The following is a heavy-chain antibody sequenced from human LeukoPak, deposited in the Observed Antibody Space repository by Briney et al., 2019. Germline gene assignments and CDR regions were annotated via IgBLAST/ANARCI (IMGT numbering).Heavy chain of an antibody. CDR2: IWYDGSNK. CDR3: AKAPPSRTVGTTYFDY. V-gene: IGHV3-33*06. CDR1: GFTFSSYG. Sequence: GRSLRLSCAASGFTFSSYGMHWVRQAPGKGLEWVAVIWYDGSNKYYADSVQGRFTISRDNSKNTLYLQMNSLRADDTAIYYCAKAPPSRTVGTTYFDYWGQGTLVTVSS. J-gene: IGHJ4*02. D-gene: IGHD2-21*02.